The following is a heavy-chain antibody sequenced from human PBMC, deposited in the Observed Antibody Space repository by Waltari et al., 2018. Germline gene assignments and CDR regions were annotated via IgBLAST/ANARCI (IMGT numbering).Heavy chain of an antibody. Sequence: QVQLVQSGAEVKKPGASVTVSCKASGYTFTSYAMHWVRQAPAQRLEWMGWINAGNGNTKYSQKFQGRVTITRDTSASTAYMELSSLRSEDTAVYYCARVGIAAAGSYYYYGMDVWGQGTTVTVSS. J-gene: IGHJ6*02. CDR2: INAGNGNT. CDR3: ARVGIAAAGSYYYYGMDV. V-gene: IGHV1-3*01. D-gene: IGHD6-13*01. CDR1: GYTFTSYA.